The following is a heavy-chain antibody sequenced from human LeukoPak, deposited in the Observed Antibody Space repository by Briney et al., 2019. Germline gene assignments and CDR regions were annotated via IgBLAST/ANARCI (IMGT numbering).Heavy chain of an antibody. Sequence: PGGSLRLSCAASGFTFSSYWMSWVRQAPGKGLEWEANIKQDGSEKYYVDSVKGRFTISRDNAKNSLYLQMNSLRAEDTAVYYCARVLVVVVNGFDYWGQGTLVTVSS. D-gene: IGHD3-22*01. CDR1: GFTFSSYW. V-gene: IGHV3-7*01. CDR3: ARVLVVVVNGFDY. J-gene: IGHJ4*02. CDR2: IKQDGSEK.